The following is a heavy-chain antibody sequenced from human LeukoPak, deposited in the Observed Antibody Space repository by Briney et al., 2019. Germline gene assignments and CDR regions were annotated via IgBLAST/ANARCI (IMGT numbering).Heavy chain of an antibody. Sequence: RASVKVSCKASGYTFTGYYMHWVRQAPGQGLEWMGWINAGNGNTKYSQEFQGRVTITRDTSASTAYMELSSLRSEDMAVYYCARGLQLWLAFDIWGQGTMITVSS. D-gene: IGHD5-18*01. V-gene: IGHV1-3*03. CDR1: GYTFTGYY. CDR3: ARGLQLWLAFDI. CDR2: INAGNGNT. J-gene: IGHJ3*02.